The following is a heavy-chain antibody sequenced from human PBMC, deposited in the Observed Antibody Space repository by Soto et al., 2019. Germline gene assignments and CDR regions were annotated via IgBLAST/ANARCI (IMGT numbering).Heavy chain of an antibody. CDR3: ALGGYCSGGSCYSENWFDP. J-gene: IGHJ5*02. Sequence: GASVQVSCKASGYTFTSYDINWVRQATGQGLEWMGWMNPNSGNTGYAQKFQGRVTMTRNTSISTAYMELSSLRSEDTAVYYCALGGYCSGGSCYSENWFDPWGQGTLVTVSS. D-gene: IGHD2-15*01. V-gene: IGHV1-8*01. CDR2: MNPNSGNT. CDR1: GYTFTSYD.